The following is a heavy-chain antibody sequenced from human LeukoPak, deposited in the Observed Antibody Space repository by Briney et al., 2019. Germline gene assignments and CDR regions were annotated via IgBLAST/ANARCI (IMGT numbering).Heavy chain of an antibody. CDR1: GNTFTSYD. Sequence: GASVKVSCKASGNTFTSYDINWVRQATEQGLEWMGWMNPTSGNVGYAQNFQGRLTMTRNTPMSTAYMELSSLRSEDTAVYYCARYCSSTSCSDVWFDPWGQGTLVTVSS. CDR2: MNPTSGNV. CDR3: ARYCSSTSCSDVWFDP. D-gene: IGHD2-2*01. J-gene: IGHJ5*02. V-gene: IGHV1-8*01.